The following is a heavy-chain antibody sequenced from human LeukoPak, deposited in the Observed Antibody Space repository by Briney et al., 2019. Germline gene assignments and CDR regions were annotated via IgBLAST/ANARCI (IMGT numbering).Heavy chain of an antibody. Sequence: GGSLRLPCAASGFTFSSYWLHWVRQAPGKGLVWVSRISSDESRTNYADSVKGRFTISRDNAKNTVFLQMNSMRAEDTAVYYCARVSAVAGTDVLYYFDYWGQGTLVTVSS. CDR1: GFTFSSYW. V-gene: IGHV3-74*01. J-gene: IGHJ4*02. D-gene: IGHD6-19*01. CDR3: ARVSAVAGTDVLYYFDY. CDR2: ISSDESRT.